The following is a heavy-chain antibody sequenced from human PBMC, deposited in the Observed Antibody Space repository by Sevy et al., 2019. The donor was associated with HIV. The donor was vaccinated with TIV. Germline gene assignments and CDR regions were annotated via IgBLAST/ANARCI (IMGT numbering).Heavy chain of an antibody. CDR2: IRNKADSYTK. CDR1: GFTFSDHY. V-gene: IGHV3-72*01. CDR3: ATHAGIAAAGRVFDY. D-gene: IGHD6-13*01. J-gene: IGHJ4*02. Sequence: GGSLRLSCAASGFTFSDHYMEWVRQAPGKGLEWVGRIRNKADSYTKEYAASVKGRFTISRVDSNNSLYLLMNSLKTEDTAGYFCATHAGIAAAGRVFDYWGQGTLVTVSS.